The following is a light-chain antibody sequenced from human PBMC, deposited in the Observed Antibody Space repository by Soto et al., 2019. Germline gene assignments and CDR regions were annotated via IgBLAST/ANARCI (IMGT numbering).Light chain of an antibody. CDR2: EVN. J-gene: IGLJ2*01. CDR1: SSDVGGYNS. V-gene: IGLV2-8*01. Sequence: QSALTQPPSASGSPGQSVTISCTGTSSDVGGYNSVSWYQQHPGKAPKLMISEVNKRPSGVPDRFSGSKSGNTASLTVSGLQADDEADYYCSSYTGSDKSVVFGGGTKVTVL. CDR3: SSYTGSDKSVV.